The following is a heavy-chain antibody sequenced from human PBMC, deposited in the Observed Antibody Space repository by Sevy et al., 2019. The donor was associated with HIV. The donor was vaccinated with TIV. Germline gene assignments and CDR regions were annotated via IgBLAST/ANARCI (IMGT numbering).Heavy chain of an antibody. CDR3: ARAGLTVWFDP. Sequence: GESLKISCKASGYTFTGYYMHWVRQAPGQGLEWMGWINPNSGGTNYAQKFQGRVTMTRDTSISTAYMELSRLRSDDTAVYYCARAGLTVWFDPWGQGTLVTVSS. D-gene: IGHD3-10*01. CDR2: INPNSGGT. CDR1: GYTFTGYY. V-gene: IGHV1-2*02. J-gene: IGHJ5*02.